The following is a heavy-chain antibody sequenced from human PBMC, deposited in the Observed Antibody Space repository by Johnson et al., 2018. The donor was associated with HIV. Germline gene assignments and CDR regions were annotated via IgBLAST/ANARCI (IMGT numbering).Heavy chain of an antibody. J-gene: IGHJ3*02. V-gene: IGHV3-30*14. D-gene: IGHD1-26*01. CDR1: GFTFISYA. Sequence: QMQLVESGGGVVQPGRSLRLSCAASGFTFISYAMHWVRQAPGKGLEWVAVISYDGSNKYYADSVKGRFTISRDNSKNTLYLQMNSLRAEDMAVYYCARSYRSGSYHGGGWKAFDIWGQGTMVTVSS. CDR2: ISYDGSNK. CDR3: ARSYRSGSYHGGGWKAFDI.